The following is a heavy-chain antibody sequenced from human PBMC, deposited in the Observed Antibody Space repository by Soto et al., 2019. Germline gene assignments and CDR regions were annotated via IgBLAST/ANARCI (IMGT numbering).Heavy chain of an antibody. CDR2: IYYSGST. CDR3: AGRQDIVVVPAGDY. Sequence: QLQLQESGPGLVKPSETLSLTCTVSGGSISSSSYYWGWIRQPPGKGLEWIGSIYYSGSTYYNPSLRARVTISVDTTTNQFSLEPSSLTAADTAVYYCAGRQDIVVVPAGDYWGQGTLVTVSS. J-gene: IGHJ4*02. V-gene: IGHV4-39*01. D-gene: IGHD2-2*01. CDR1: GGSISSSSYY.